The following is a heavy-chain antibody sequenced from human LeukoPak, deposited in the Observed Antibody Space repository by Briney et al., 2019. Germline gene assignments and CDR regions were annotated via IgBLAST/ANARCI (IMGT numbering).Heavy chain of an antibody. V-gene: IGHV3-21*01. CDR1: GFTFSSYS. Sequence: GGSLRPSCAASGFTFSSYSMNWVRQAPGKGLEWVSSISSSSSYIYYADSVKGRFTISRDNAKNSLYLQMNSLRAEDTAVYYCASGSDIVVVPAPSYWGQGTLVTVSS. CDR3: ASGSDIVVVPAPSY. CDR2: ISSSSSYI. J-gene: IGHJ4*02. D-gene: IGHD2-2*01.